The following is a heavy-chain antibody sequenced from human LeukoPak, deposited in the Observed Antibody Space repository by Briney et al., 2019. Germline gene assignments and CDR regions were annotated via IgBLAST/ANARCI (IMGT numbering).Heavy chain of an antibody. CDR1: GYTLTELS. V-gene: IGHV1-24*01. Sequence: GASVKVSCKVSGYTLTELSVHWVRQAPGKGLEWMGGFDPEDGETIYAQKFQGRVTMTEDTSTDTAYMELSSLRSEDTAVYYCATAVLEWFPQFDYWGQGTLVTVSS. CDR2: FDPEDGET. J-gene: IGHJ4*02. D-gene: IGHD3-3*01. CDR3: ATAVLEWFPQFDY.